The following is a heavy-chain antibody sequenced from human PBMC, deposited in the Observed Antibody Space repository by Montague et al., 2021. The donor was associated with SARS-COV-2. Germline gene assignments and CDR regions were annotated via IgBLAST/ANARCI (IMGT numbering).Heavy chain of an antibody. J-gene: IGHJ5*02. CDR3: ARGLVNCGSGSHHFDP. Sequence: SETLSLTCAVSGGTITSYYWNWIRQPPGKGLEYIAYIYHSGSTTYNPSLKSRASISVDTSMNQFSLKLRSVTAAGTAVCYCARGLVNCGSGSHHFDPWGQGTLVTVSS. CDR2: IYHSGST. D-gene: IGHD3-10*01. V-gene: IGHV4-59*12. CDR1: GGTITSYY.